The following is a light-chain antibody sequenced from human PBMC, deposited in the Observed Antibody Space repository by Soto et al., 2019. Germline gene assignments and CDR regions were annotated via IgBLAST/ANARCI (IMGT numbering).Light chain of an antibody. V-gene: IGKV1-5*03. Sequence: DTQMTQSPSTLSAALGYRFTTTGRASQSLNIWLAWYQQKPGRAPQLLIYQASTLASGVPSRFSGSGSGSEFTLTISSLQPDDFATYFCQQYNDYWTFGQGNKGDIK. CDR2: QAS. J-gene: IGKJ1*01. CDR3: QQYNDYWT. CDR1: QSLNIW.